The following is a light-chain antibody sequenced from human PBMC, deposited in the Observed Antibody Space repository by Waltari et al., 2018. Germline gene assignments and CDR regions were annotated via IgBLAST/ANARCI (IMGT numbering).Light chain of an antibody. CDR1: QSVLYSSNNRNY. CDR3: QQYYTTPLT. J-gene: IGKJ4*01. CDR2: WAS. Sequence: DIVMTQSPDSLAVSLGERATINCKSSQSVLYSSNNRNYLTWYQQKPGQPPKLLIYWASIRESGVPDRCSGSGSGTDFTLTISSLQAEDVAVYYCQQYYTTPLTFGGGTKVEIK. V-gene: IGKV4-1*01.